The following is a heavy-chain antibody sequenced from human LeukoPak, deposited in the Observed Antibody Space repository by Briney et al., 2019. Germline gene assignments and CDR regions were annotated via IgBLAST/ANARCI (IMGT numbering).Heavy chain of an antibody. CDR1: GDSVSSGSNY. CDR2: IYNSWTT. CDR3: ADGSGTYGDAFDI. V-gene: IGHV4-61*02. J-gene: IGHJ3*02. D-gene: IGHD3-10*01. Sequence: SQTLSLTCTVSGDSVSSGSNYWSWIRQPAGKGLEWIGRIYNSWTTNYNPSLKSRVTISVDTSKNQFSLKLSSVTAADTAVYYCADGSGTYGDAFDIWGQGTMVAVSS.